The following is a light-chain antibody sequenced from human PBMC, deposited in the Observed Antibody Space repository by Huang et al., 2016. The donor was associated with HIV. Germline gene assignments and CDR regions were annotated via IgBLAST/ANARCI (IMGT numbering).Light chain of an antibody. V-gene: IGKV1-39*01. CDR2: AAS. Sequence: DIQMTQSSDSLSASVGDTVTITCRADQAIVGYLNWYQQRPGNAPNHLIFAASNLRGEVTSRFSGSGSVTDFTLTITNLQPEYSATYYCQQTYSVPPTFGQGTK. J-gene: IGKJ1*01. CDR3: QQTYSVPPT. CDR1: QAIVGY.